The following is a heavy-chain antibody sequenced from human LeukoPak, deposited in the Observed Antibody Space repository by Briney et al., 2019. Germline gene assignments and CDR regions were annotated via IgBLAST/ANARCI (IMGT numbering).Heavy chain of an antibody. D-gene: IGHD3-10*01. CDR2: ISYDGSNK. CDR3: ARDKSLLWFGEAFDY. CDR1: GFTFSSYA. V-gene: IGHV3-30-3*01. Sequence: GGSLRLSCAASGFTFSSYAMHWVRQAPGKGLEWVAVISYDGSNKYYADSVKGRFTISRDNSKNTPYLQMNSLRAEDTAVYYCARDKSLLWFGEAFDYWGQGTLVTVSS. J-gene: IGHJ4*02.